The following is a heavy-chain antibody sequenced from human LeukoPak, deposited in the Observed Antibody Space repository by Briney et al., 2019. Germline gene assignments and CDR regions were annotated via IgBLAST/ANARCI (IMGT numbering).Heavy chain of an antibody. V-gene: IGHV4-39*02. Sequence: SEILSLTCTVSGGSISSTTYYWGWIRQPPGQGLEWIGTIYYSGTTYYNPSLKSRVTISVDTSKNQFSLELSSMTAADTAVYYCARGPTLKYFHHWGQGTLVSVSS. CDR2: IYYSGTT. CDR3: ARGPTLKYFHH. CDR1: GGSISSTTYY. J-gene: IGHJ1*01.